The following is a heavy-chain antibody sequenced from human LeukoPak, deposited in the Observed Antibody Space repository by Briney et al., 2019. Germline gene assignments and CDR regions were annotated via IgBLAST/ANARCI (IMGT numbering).Heavy chain of an antibody. CDR1: GFTFNDFE. CDR2: ISGSGSTI. CDR3: ARAGAITSAFDF. Sequence: GGSLRLSCAVSGFTFNDFEMNWVRQASGRGLEWLSYISGSGSTIYYADSVQGRFTMSRDNAKNSLFLQMNSLRAEDTAVYFCARAGAITSAFDFWGQGTPVTVSS. J-gene: IGHJ4*02. V-gene: IGHV3-48*03.